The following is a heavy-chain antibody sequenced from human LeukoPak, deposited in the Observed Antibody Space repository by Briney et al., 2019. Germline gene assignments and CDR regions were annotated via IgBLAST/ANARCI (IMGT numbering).Heavy chain of an antibody. CDR2: ISSNGDNT. CDR3: VRGTGY. J-gene: IGHJ4*02. CDR1: GFTFSTYV. Sequence: HPGGSLRLSCSVSGFTFSTYVMHWVRQAPGKGLEYVSAISSNGDNTYYADSVKGRFTISRDNSKNTLYLQMSSLRADDTAVYYCVRGTGYWSQGTLVTVSS. V-gene: IGHV3-64D*06.